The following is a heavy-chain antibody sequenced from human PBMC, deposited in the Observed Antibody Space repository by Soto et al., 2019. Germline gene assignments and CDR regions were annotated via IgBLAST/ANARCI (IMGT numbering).Heavy chain of an antibody. V-gene: IGHV3-48*01. Sequence: GGSLRLSCAASGFTFSSYSMNWVRQAPGKGLEWVSYISSSSSTIYYADSVKGRFTISRDNAKNSLYLQMNSLRAEDTAVYYCARDQDTGGLSWYGLFDYWGQGTLVTVSS. J-gene: IGHJ4*02. CDR2: ISSSSSTI. D-gene: IGHD6-13*01. CDR1: GFTFSSYS. CDR3: ARDQDTGGLSWYGLFDY.